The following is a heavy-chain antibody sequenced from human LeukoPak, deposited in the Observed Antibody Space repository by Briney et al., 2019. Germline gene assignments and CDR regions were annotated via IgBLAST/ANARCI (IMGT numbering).Heavy chain of an antibody. Sequence: GGSLRLSCAASGFTFSSYSMNWVRQAPGKGLEWVSSISSSSSYIYYADSVKGRFTISRDNAKNSLYLQMNSLRAEDTAMYYCARDRRNVAAAGQDYWGQGTLVTVSS. V-gene: IGHV3-21*01. D-gene: IGHD6-13*01. CDR3: ARDRRNVAAAGQDY. CDR2: ISSSSSYI. CDR1: GFTFSSYS. J-gene: IGHJ4*02.